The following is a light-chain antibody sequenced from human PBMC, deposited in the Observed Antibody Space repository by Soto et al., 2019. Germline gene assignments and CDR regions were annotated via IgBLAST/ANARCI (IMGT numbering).Light chain of an antibody. V-gene: IGLV2-23*02. Sequence: QSALTQPASVSGSPGQSITISCTGTSSDVGSHNLVSWYQQHPGQAPKLMIYEVSKRPLGVSARFSASKSGNTASLTISGLQAEVEADYYCCSYGGSRAVFGGGTQLTV. CDR2: EVS. J-gene: IGLJ7*01. CDR3: CSYGGSRAV. CDR1: SSDVGSHNL.